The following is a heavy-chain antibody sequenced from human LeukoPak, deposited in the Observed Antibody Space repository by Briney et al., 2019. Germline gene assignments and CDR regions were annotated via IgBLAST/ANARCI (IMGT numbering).Heavy chain of an antibody. CDR2: IKQDGSEK. CDR3: ARDNGGFDY. V-gene: IGHV3-7*01. J-gene: IGHJ4*02. CDR1: GFIFGTYW. Sequence: GGSLRLSCAASGFIFGTYWMSWVRQAPGKGLEWVANIKQDGSEKYYVDSVKGRFTISRDSAKKSLYLQMNSLRAEDTAVYYCARDNGGFDYWGQGTLVTVSS. D-gene: IGHD2-8*01.